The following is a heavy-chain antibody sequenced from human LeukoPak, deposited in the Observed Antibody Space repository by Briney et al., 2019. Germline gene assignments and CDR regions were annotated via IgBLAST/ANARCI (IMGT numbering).Heavy chain of an antibody. CDR1: GYTFTSYY. Sequence: GASVKVSCKASGYTFTSYYMHWVRQAPGQGLEWMGWISAYNGNTNYAQKLQGRVTMTTDTSTSTAYMELRSLRSDDTAVYYCARDPIFGYAVVTRFDYWGRGTLVTVSS. D-gene: IGHD4-23*01. CDR2: ISAYNGNT. J-gene: IGHJ4*02. CDR3: ARDPIFGYAVVTRFDY. V-gene: IGHV1-18*04.